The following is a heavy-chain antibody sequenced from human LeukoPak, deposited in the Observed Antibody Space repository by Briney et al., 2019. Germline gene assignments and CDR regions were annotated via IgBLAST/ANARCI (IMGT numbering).Heavy chain of an antibody. CDR3: AKDLSSRLIVYMDV. J-gene: IGHJ6*03. CDR1: GFTFSSYT. D-gene: IGHD2/OR15-2a*01. V-gene: IGHV3-21*04. CDR2: ISSSSRDI. Sequence: GGSLRLSCADSGFTFSSYTMNWVRQAPGKGLEWVAAISSSSRDIFNADSVKGRFTISRDNSKNTLYLQMNCLRAEDTAVYYCAKDLSSRLIVYMDVWGKGTTVTVSS.